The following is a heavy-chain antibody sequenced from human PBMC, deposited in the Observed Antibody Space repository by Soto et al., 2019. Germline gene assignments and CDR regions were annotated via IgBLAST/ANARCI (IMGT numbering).Heavy chain of an antibody. CDR3: ARGNWNYARGYYYYYGMDV. J-gene: IGHJ6*02. V-gene: IGHV1-69*13. Sequence: SVKVSCKASGGTFSSYAISWVRRAPGQGLEWMGGIIPIFGTANYAQKFQGRVTITADESTSTAYMELSSLRSEDTAVYYCARGNWNYARGYYYYYGMDVWGQGTTVTVSS. D-gene: IGHD1-7*01. CDR2: IIPIFGTA. CDR1: GGTFSSYA.